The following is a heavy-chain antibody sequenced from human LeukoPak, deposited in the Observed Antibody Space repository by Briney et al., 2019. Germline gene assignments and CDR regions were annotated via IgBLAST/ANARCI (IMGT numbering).Heavy chain of an antibody. Sequence: ASVKVSCKASGYTFSAYYVHWVRQAPGQGLEWMGRISPYSGGTRYAQKSQGRVTLTSDTSISTAYLELTGLRSDDTAVYYCARDFDDYGAFLNWGQGTLVTVSS. CDR2: ISPYSGGT. D-gene: IGHD4-17*01. CDR3: ARDFDDYGAFLN. V-gene: IGHV1-2*06. J-gene: IGHJ4*02. CDR1: GYTFSAYY.